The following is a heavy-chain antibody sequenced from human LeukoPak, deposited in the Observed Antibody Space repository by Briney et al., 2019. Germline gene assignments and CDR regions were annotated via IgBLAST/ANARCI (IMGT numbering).Heavy chain of an antibody. CDR2: IYHSGRT. CDR3: ARHRHWGVRGVMGY. V-gene: IGHV4-38-2*02. J-gene: IGHJ4*02. CDR1: GYSISSGYY. D-gene: IGHD3-10*01. Sequence: PSETLSLTCTVSGYSISSGYYWGWIRQPPGKGLEWIGSIYHSGRTFYNPSLKSRVTISVDTSKNQFSLKLSSVTAADTAVYYCARHRHWGVRGVMGYWGQGTLVTVSS.